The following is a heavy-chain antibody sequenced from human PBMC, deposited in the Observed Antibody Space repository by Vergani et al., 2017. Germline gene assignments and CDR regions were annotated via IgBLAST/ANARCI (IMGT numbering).Heavy chain of an antibody. CDR1: GFTLSNYD. CDR3: AKHFRGWGIDY. CDR2: IQFDGSNQ. V-gene: IGHV3-30*02. Sequence: GQLVESGGDWVQRGGSLRLSCATSGFTLSNYDMQWIRQGPGKGLEFVAFIQFDGSNQYYADSVKDRFTLSRDFSKNTLYLQMNSLRTDDTATYYCAKHFRGWGIDYWGQGTQVIVSS. J-gene: IGHJ4*02. D-gene: IGHD3-16*01.